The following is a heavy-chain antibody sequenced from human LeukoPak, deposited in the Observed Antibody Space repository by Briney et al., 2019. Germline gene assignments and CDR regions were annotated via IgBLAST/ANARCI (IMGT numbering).Heavy chain of an antibody. CDR2: IYHSGST. V-gene: IGHV4-38-2*02. CDR1: GYSISSGYY. D-gene: IGHD4-23*01. J-gene: IGHJ4*02. CDR3: ARAVASTSSFDY. Sequence: KPSETLSLTCTVSGYSISSGYYWGWIRQPPGKGLEWIGSIYHSGSTYYNPSLKSRVTITVDTSKNQFSLKLSSVTAADTAVYYCARAVASTSSFDYWGQGTLVTVSS.